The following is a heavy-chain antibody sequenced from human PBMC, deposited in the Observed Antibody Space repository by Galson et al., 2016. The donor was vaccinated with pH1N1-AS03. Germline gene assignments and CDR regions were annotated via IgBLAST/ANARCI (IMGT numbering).Heavy chain of an antibody. Sequence: SVKVSCKASGGIFRNFAISWVRQAPGQGLEWMGGIIAIFGTTNYAQRFQGRVTITADESTTTAYVELSSLGSDDTAVYYCAKDRAYTFEGRFDSWGQGTVVTVSS. J-gene: IGHJ4*02. V-gene: IGHV1-69*13. CDR1: GGIFRNFA. D-gene: IGHD5-18*01. CDR3: AKDRAYTFEGRFDS. CDR2: IIAIFGTT.